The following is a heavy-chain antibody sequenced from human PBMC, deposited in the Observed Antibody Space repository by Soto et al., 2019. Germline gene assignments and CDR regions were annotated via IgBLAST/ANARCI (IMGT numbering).Heavy chain of an antibody. CDR2: IYSGGST. D-gene: IGHD6-6*01. J-gene: IGHJ4*02. Sequence: LRLSCAASGFTVSSNYMSWVRQAPGKGLEWVSVIYSGGSTYYADSVKGRFTISRDNSKNTLYLQMNSLRAEDTAVYYCAAGISIAARRGTNDYWGQGTLVTVSS. V-gene: IGHV3-66*01. CDR3: AAGISIAARRGTNDY. CDR1: GFTVSSNY.